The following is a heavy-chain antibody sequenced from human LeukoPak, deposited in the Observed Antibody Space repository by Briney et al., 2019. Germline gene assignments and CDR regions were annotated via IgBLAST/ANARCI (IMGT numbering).Heavy chain of an antibody. J-gene: IGHJ4*02. Sequence: PGGSLTLSCAASGFTLSTYAMSWVRQAPGKGLEWVSSISRSGGYTYYADSVTGRFTISRDNSNNTLYLEMNSLRAEDTAVYYCAKEVYYYGSGSYYSANYSDYWGQGTLVSVSS. CDR3: AKEVYYYGSGSYYSANYSDY. D-gene: IGHD3-10*01. CDR1: GFTLSTYA. V-gene: IGHV3-23*01. CDR2: ISRSGGYT.